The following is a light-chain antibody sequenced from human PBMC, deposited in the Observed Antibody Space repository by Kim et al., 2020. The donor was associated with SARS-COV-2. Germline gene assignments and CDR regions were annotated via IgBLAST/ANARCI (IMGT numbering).Light chain of an antibody. CDR2: KIS. V-gene: IGKV2-24*01. J-gene: IGKJ2*01. Sequence: QPASCSCRSSQILVHSDGNTYLSWLQQRPGQPPRLLISKISNRFSGVPDRFSGSGAGTDFTLNISRVEVEDLGIYYCMQATQFPRTFGQGTKLEI. CDR1: QILVHSDGNTY. CDR3: MQATQFPRT.